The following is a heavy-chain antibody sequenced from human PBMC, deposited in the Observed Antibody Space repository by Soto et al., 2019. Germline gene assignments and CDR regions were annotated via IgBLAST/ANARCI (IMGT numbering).Heavy chain of an antibody. CDR3: QGVVVVVAAPY. CDR2: IYSRGST. J-gene: IGHJ4*02. CDR1: GFTVSSNY. V-gene: IGHV3-66*01. Sequence: EVQLVESGGGLVQPGGSLRLSCAASGFTVSSNYMSWVRQAPGKGLEWVSVIYSRGSTYYADSVKGRFTISRDNSKNTLYLQMNSLRAEDTAVYYCQGVVVVVAAPYWGQGTLVTVSS. D-gene: IGHD2-15*01.